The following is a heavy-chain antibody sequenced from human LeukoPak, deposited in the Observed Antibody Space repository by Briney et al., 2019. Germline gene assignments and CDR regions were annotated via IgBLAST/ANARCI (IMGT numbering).Heavy chain of an antibody. CDR1: GYTFTSYD. J-gene: IGHJ4*02. D-gene: IGHD2-8*01. Sequence: ASVKVSCKASGYTFTSYDINWVRQATGQGLEWMGWMNPNSGNTGYAQKFQGRVTMTRNTYISTAYMELSSLRSEDTAVYYCGRGRGNGRPENYFDYWGQGTLVTVSS. V-gene: IGHV1-8*01. CDR2: MNPNSGNT. CDR3: GRGRGNGRPENYFDY.